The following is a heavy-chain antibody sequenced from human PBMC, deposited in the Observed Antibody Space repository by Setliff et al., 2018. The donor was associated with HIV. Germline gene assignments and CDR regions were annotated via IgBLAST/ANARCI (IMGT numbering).Heavy chain of an antibody. CDR1: RFTFSSYA. Sequence: GGSLRLSCAASRFTFSSYAMSWVRQAPGKGLEWVSAISGSGGSTYDADSVKGRFTISRDNSKDTLYLDLNSLRSEDTAVYYCVRDDSNGPNSLDPWGQGTLVTVSS. V-gene: IGHV3-23*01. D-gene: IGHD2-8*01. J-gene: IGHJ5*02. CDR2: ISGSGGST. CDR3: VRDDSNGPNSLDP.